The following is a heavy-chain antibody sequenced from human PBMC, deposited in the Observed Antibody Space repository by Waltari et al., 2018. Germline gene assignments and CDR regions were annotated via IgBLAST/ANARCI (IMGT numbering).Heavy chain of an antibody. D-gene: IGHD6-19*01. J-gene: IGHJ6*03. Sequence: QLQLQESGPGLVKPSETLSLTCTVSGGSISSSSYYWGWIRQPPGKGLEWIGSIYYSGSTYYNPSLKSTVTISVDTSKNQFSLKLSSVTAADTAVYYCARQNAVAGLYYYYYYYMDVWGKGTTVTVSS. V-gene: IGHV4-39*01. CDR3: ARQNAVAGLYYYYYYYMDV. CDR1: GGSISSSSYY. CDR2: IYYSGST.